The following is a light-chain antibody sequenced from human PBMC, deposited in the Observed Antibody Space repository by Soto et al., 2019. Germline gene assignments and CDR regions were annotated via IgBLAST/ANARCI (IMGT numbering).Light chain of an antibody. CDR3: QSYDSSLSGVV. V-gene: IGLV2-14*01. CDR2: EVS. Sequence: QSALTQPASVSGSPGQWITISCTGTSSDVGDYNYVSWYQQYPGKAPKLLIYEVSNRPSGVSNRFSGSKSDTSASLAITGLQAEDEADYYCQSYDSSLSGVVFGGGTQLTVL. CDR1: SSDVGDYNY. J-gene: IGLJ2*01.